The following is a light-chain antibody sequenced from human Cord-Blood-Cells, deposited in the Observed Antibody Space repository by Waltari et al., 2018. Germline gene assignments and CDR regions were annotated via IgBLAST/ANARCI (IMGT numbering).Light chain of an antibody. CDR2: EVS. Sequence: QSALTQPASVSGSPGQSITISCPGTSNDVGSYNLVSWYQQHPGKAPKLMIYEVSMRPSGVSNRFSGSKSGNTASLTISGLQAEDEADYYCCSYAGSSTPVVFGGGTKLTVL. CDR1: SNDVGSYNL. J-gene: IGLJ2*01. CDR3: CSYAGSSTPVV. V-gene: IGLV2-23*02.